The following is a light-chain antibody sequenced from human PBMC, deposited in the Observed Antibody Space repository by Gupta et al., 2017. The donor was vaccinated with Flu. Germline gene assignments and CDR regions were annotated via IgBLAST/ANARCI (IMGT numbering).Light chain of an antibody. J-gene: IGLJ2*01. V-gene: IGLV2-8*01. Sequence: QSALHQPPSASGSPGQSVTLSCTGTSSDIGGSDYVSWYQQHPGKAPKLIIYEVTKRSAGVPDRFSGSKSANTASLIVSGPQPEDEADYYCSSYGGNNNVVFGGGTKVTVL. CDR2: EVT. CDR1: SSDIGGSDY. CDR3: SSYGGNNNVV.